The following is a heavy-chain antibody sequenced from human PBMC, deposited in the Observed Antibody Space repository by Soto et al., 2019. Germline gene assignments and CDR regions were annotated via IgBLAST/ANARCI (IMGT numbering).Heavy chain of an antibody. D-gene: IGHD3-10*01. CDR2: LSAGGTAT. V-gene: IGHV3-23*01. CDR1: GFTFSTYG. Sequence: GGSLRLSCAASGFTFSTYGMSWVRQTPGRGLEWVSALSAGGTATYYADSVKGRFTISRDNSKNTLYVQLNRMRAEDTALYYCARDRQYGAGFIDVWGQGTTVTVSS. J-gene: IGHJ6*02. CDR3: ARDRQYGAGFIDV.